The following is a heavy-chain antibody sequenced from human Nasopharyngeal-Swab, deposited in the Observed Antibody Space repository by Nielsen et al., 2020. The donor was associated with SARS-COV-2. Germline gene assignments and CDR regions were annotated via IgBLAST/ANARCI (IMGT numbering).Heavy chain of an antibody. D-gene: IGHD3-10*01. J-gene: IGHJ4*02. V-gene: IGHV3-64D*08. CDR2: ISTNGDNT. CDR1: GFTFNSYA. Sequence: GSLKISCSASGFTFNSYAMHWVRQAPGRGLEYVSAISTNGDNTYYADSVRGRFTISRDNSDNTLYLQMRSLRAEDTAVYYCVKGLRGGDYWGQGTLVSVSS. CDR3: VKGLRGGDY.